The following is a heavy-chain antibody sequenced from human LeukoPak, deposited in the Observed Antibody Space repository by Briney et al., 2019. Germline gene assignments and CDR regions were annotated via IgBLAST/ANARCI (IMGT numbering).Heavy chain of an antibody. V-gene: IGHV3-30*02. CDR1: GFTFSTYG. CDR3: AKIVTTVVTGYESDY. CDR2: IRYDGNNE. Sequence: SGGSLRLSCAASGFTFSTYGMHWVRQAPGKGLEWVAFIRYDGNNEYYADSVKGRFTISRDNSKNSLYLQMNSLRAEDTAVYYCAKIVTTVVTGYESDYWGQGTLVTVSP. J-gene: IGHJ4*02. D-gene: IGHD4-23*01.